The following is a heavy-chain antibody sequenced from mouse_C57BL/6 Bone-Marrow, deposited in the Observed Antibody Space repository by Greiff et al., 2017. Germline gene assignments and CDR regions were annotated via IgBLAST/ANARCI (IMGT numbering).Heavy chain of an antibody. CDR3: AREGGYYDYDDWYFDV. Sequence: DVQLQESGPGLVKPSQSLSLTCSVTGYSITSGYYWNWIRQFPGNKLEWMGYISYDGSNNYNPTLKNRISITRDTSKNQFFLTLNSVTTEDTATYYCAREGGYYDYDDWYFDVWGTGTTVTVSS. CDR2: ISYDGSN. CDR1: GYSITSGYY. D-gene: IGHD2-4*01. J-gene: IGHJ1*03. V-gene: IGHV3-6*01.